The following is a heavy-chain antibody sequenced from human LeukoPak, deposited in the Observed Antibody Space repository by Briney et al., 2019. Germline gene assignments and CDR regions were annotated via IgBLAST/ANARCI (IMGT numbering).Heavy chain of an antibody. CDR3: ARGAIAAAGPGGWFDP. CDR2: IIPIFGTA. CDR1: GGTFSSYA. D-gene: IGHD6-13*01. J-gene: IGHJ5*02. V-gene: IGHV1-69*05. Sequence: GASVKVSCKASGGTFSSYAISWVRQAPGQGLEWMGRIIPIFGTANYAQKFQGRVTITTDESTSTAYMELSSLRSEDTAVYYCARGAIAAAGPGGWFDPWGQGTLVTVSS.